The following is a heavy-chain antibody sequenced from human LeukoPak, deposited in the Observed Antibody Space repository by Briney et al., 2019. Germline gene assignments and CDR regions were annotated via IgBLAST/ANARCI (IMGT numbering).Heavy chain of an antibody. CDR2: IYPSGST. CDR3: ARRAAATRAFDI. Sequence: SETLSLTCTVSDHSISGYYYIWIRQPPGKGLEWIAYIYPSGSTKYNPSLKSPVTVSVDTSKNQLSLRLSSVTAADTAVYYCARRAAATRAFDIWGQGTTVTVSS. CDR1: DHSISGYY. D-gene: IGHD6-25*01. J-gene: IGHJ3*02. V-gene: IGHV4-4*09.